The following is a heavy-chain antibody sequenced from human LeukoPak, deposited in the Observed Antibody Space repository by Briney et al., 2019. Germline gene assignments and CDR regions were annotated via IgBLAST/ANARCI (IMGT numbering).Heavy chain of an antibody. CDR2: IYHTGST. Sequence: PSQTLSLTCTVSGGSISSGGHYWSWIRQPPGKGLEWIGYIYHTGSTHLSPSLKSRITMSVDRSKNQFSLKLTSVTAADTAVYYCARDRRVYGMDVWGQGTTVTVSS. J-gene: IGHJ6*02. CDR1: GGSISSGGHY. CDR3: ARDRRVYGMDV. V-gene: IGHV4-30-2*01.